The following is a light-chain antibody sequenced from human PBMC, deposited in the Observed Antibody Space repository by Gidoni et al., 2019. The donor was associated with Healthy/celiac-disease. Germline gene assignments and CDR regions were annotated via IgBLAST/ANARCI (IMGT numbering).Light chain of an antibody. Sequence: DIQITQSPSTLSASVCDRVTITCRASQSISSWLAWYQQKPGKAPKLLIYKASSLESGVPSRFSGSGSGTEFTLTISSLQPDDFATYYCQQYNSYPWTFGQGTKVEIK. CDR1: QSISSW. CDR2: KAS. CDR3: QQYNSYPWT. J-gene: IGKJ1*01. V-gene: IGKV1-5*03.